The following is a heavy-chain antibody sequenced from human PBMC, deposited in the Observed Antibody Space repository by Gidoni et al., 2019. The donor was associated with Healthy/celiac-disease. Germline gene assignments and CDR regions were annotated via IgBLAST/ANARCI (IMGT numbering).Heavy chain of an antibody. CDR3: ARLSYDSSGYSDY. D-gene: IGHD3-22*01. CDR2: IYYSGST. CDR1: GGSISSSSYY. Sequence: QLQLQESGPGLVKPSETLSLTCTVPGGSISSSSYYWGWIRQPPGKGLEWIGSIYYSGSTYYNPSLKSRVTISVYTSKNQFSLKLSSVTAADTAVYYCARLSYDSSGYSDYWGQGTLVTVSS. J-gene: IGHJ4*02. V-gene: IGHV4-39*01.